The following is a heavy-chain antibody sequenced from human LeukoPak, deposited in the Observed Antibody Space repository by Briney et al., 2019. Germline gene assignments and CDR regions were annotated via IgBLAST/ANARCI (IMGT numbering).Heavy chain of an antibody. J-gene: IGHJ4*02. V-gene: IGHV3-30*18. CDR3: AKGQNYYDGSGYYSTDY. CDR1: GCTFSSYG. CDR2: IPSDGVNK. Sequence: GGSLRLSCAASGCTFSSYGMHWVRQAPARGREWVAVIPSDGVNKYSADSVKGRFTISRDNCKNTLYLQMNSLRAEDTAVYYCAKGQNYYDGSGYYSTDYWGQGTPVTVSS. D-gene: IGHD3-22*01.